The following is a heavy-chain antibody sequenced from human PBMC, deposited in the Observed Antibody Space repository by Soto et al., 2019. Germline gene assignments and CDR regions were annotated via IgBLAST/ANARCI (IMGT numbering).Heavy chain of an antibody. CDR1: GYTFTSYL. V-gene: IGHV1-3*01. CDR3: ARDLGTDIVAKVAGY. J-gene: IGHJ4*02. Sequence: GASVKVSCKASGYTFTSYLMHWLRQAPGQRLEWMGWINGGNGDTKYSQKFQGRVTITRDTSASTAHMEVSSLRSEDTAVYYCARDLGTDIVAKVAGYWGQGTLVTVSS. CDR2: INGGNGDT. D-gene: IGHD5-12*01.